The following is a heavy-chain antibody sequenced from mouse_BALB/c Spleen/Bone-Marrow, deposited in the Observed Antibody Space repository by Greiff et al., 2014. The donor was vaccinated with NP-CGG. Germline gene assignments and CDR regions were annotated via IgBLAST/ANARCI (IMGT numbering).Heavy chain of an antibody. CDR2: IWADGST. CDR3: ARITTATGAMDY. J-gene: IGHJ4*01. V-gene: IGHV2-9*02. Sequence: QVQLKESGPGLVAPSQSLSISCTVSGFSLTSYGVHWVRQPPGKGLEWLGVIWADGSTNYNSALMSRLSISNDNSKSQVFLKMNSLQTDDTAMYYCARITTATGAMDYWGQGTSVTVSS. CDR1: GFSLTSYG. D-gene: IGHD1-2*01.